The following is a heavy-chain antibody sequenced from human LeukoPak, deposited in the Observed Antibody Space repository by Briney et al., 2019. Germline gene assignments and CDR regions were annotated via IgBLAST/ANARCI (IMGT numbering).Heavy chain of an antibody. CDR3: ATYRQEPRGYSGPTFDY. D-gene: IGHD5-12*01. Sequence: PQKVSRKGSGYTLTQLSMHWVRQAPGNGLEWMGGFDPEDGETIYAQKFQGRVTMTEDTSTDTAYMELSSLRSEDTAVYYCATYRQEPRGYSGPTFDYWGQGTLVTVSS. CDR2: FDPEDGET. CDR1: GYTLTQLS. V-gene: IGHV1-24*01. J-gene: IGHJ4*02.